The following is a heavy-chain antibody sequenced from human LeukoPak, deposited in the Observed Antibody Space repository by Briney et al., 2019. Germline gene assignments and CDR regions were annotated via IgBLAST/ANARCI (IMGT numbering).Heavy chain of an antibody. J-gene: IGHJ5*02. CDR2: IHYSGST. CDR3: ARDGCSGPSCHGNWFDP. Sequence: SETLSLTCTVSGGSISSGTYFWSWIRQHPGKGLEWIGYIHYSGSTYNNPSLKSRVTISVDTSKNQFSLKLSSVTAADTAVYYCARDGCSGPSCHGNWFDPWGQGTLVIVSS. V-gene: IGHV4-31*03. CDR1: GGSISSGTYF. D-gene: IGHD2-2*01.